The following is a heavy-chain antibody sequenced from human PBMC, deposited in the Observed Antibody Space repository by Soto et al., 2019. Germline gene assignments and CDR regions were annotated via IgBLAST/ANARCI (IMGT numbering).Heavy chain of an antibody. CDR2: INPRGGRT. J-gene: IGHJ3*02. CDR3: ARDRRRYAFDI. CDR1: GYTFTNYY. V-gene: IGHV1-46*03. Sequence: ASVKVSCKASGYTFTNYYMHWVRQAPGQGLEWMGMINPRGGRTTYPQKFQGRVTMTTDTSTSTVYMELSSLRSEDTAVYYCARDRRRYAFDIWGQGTMVTVSS.